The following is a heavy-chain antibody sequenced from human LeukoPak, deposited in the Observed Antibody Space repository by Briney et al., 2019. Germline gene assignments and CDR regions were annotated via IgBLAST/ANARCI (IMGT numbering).Heavy chain of an antibody. CDR1: GFTFSSYG. Sequence: GGSLRLSCAASGFTFSSYGMHWVRQAPGKGLEWVAVIWYDGSNKYYEDSVKGRFTISRDNSKNTLYLQMNSLRAEDTAVYYCARGGITGTTKLFDPWGQGTLVTVSS. J-gene: IGHJ5*02. V-gene: IGHV3-33*01. D-gene: IGHD1-7*01. CDR3: ARGGITGTTKLFDP. CDR2: IWYDGSNK.